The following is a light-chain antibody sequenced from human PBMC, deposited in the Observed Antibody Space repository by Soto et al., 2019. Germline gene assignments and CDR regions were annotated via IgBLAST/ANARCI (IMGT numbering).Light chain of an antibody. CDR2: KAS. Sequence: DIQMTQSPSTLSASVGDRVTITCRASQSISSWLAWYQQKPGKAPNLLIYKASSLESGVPSRFSCSGSGTEFTLTISSLQPDDFATYYCQQYNSYPLTFGGGTRWRSN. CDR1: QSISSW. J-gene: IGKJ4*01. CDR3: QQYNSYPLT. V-gene: IGKV1-5*03.